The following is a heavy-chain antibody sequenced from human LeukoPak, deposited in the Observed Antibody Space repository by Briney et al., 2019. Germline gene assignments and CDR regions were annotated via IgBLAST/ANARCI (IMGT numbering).Heavy chain of an antibody. CDR2: VYYSGST. Sequence: PSETLSLTCTVSGGSISSYWWSWIRQPPGKGLEWIGYVYYSGSTDYNPSLKSRVTMSVDMSKNQFFLKLNSVTAADTAVYYCARFLYSYHDHWGQGTLVTVSS. CDR1: GGSISSYW. CDR3: ARFLYSYHDH. V-gene: IGHV4-59*08. D-gene: IGHD5-18*01. J-gene: IGHJ4*02.